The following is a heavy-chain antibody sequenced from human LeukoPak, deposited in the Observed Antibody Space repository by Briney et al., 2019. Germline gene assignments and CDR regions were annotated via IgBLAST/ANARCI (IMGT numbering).Heavy chain of an antibody. CDR1: RFIFSTYP. CDR3: ARDLVVVTAIGARYYYGMDV. D-gene: IGHD2-21*02. CDR2: ISHDGTKQ. V-gene: IGHV3-30-3*01. J-gene: IGHJ6*02. Sequence: GRSLRLSCAASRFIFSTYPMHWVRQAPGKGLEWVALISHDGTKQDFADSVKGRFTISRDNSKNTLYLQMNSLRPDDTAVYYCARDLVVVTAIGARYYYGMDVWGQGTTVTVSS.